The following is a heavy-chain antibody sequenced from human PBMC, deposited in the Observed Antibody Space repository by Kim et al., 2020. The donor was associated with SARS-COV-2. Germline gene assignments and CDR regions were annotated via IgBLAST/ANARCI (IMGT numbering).Heavy chain of an antibody. Sequence: GESLKISCKGSGYSFSTYYIGWVRQMPGKGLEWVGIIYPSDSDTKYSPSFQGQVTVSADKSSRTAYLQWSSLKASDTAMYYCARHFTRTNPTVIGGMDVWGQGTTVTVSS. D-gene: IGHD4-17*01. CDR3: ARHFTRTNPTVIGGMDV. CDR1: GYSFSTYY. V-gene: IGHV5-51*01. J-gene: IGHJ6*02. CDR2: IYPSDSDT.